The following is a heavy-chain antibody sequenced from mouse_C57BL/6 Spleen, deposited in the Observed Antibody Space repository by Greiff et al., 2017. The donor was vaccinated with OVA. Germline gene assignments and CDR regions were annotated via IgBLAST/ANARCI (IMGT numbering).Heavy chain of an antibody. CDR3: AIHYGYWYFDV. D-gene: IGHD1-1*01. Sequence: VQLQQSGAELVKPGASVKVSCKASGYTFTSYWMHWVKQRPGQGLEWIGRIHPSDSVTNYNQKFKGKATLTVDKSSSTAYMQLSSLTSEDSAVYYCAIHYGYWYFDVWGTGTTVTVSS. CDR2: IHPSDSVT. V-gene: IGHV1-74*01. J-gene: IGHJ1*03. CDR1: GYTFTSYW.